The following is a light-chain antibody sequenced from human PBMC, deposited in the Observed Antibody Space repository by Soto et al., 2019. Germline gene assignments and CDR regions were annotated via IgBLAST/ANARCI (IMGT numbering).Light chain of an antibody. V-gene: IGKV3-20*01. CDR3: QQFGDSLIT. CDR2: GPS. J-gene: IGKJ5*01. CDR1: QSITSSF. Sequence: EIVLTQSPGTLSLSPGERATLSCRASQSITSSFLAWYQQKPGQAPRLLISGPSSRATGIPERFSASGSGTDFTLTISRLEPEDFAVYYCQQFGDSLITFGQGTRLEI.